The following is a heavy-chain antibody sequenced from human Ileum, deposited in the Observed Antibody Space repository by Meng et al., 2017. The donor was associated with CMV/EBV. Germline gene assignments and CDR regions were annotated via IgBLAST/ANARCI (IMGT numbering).Heavy chain of an antibody. D-gene: IGHD6-6*01. CDR3: AKRVEYSSSSSYFDQ. Sequence: EVQLLESGGAFVQPGGSLILSCAASGFTFSTYGMNWVRQAPGKGLEWVSSISDSGNNKYYTDSVKGRFTISRDNSKNTMYLQMSSLRAEDTALYYCAKRVEYSSSSSYFDQWGQGTLVTVSS. V-gene: IGHV3-23*01. J-gene: IGHJ4*02. CDR2: ISDSGNNK. CDR1: GFTFSTYG.